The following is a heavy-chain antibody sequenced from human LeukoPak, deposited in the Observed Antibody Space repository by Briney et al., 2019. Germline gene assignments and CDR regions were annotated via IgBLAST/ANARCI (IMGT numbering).Heavy chain of an antibody. CDR1: GFTFSSFA. J-gene: IGHJ4*02. CDR2: ISGSGDSA. D-gene: IGHD2-2*01. V-gene: IGHV3-23*01. CDR3: AKLRSSSCYEPFDY. Sequence: GGSLRLSCAASGFTFSSFAMSWVRQAPGKGLEWVSAISGSGDSAYYADSVKGRFTISRDNSKTTLYLQMNSLRPEDTAVCYCAKLRSSSCYEPFDYRGQGTLVTVS.